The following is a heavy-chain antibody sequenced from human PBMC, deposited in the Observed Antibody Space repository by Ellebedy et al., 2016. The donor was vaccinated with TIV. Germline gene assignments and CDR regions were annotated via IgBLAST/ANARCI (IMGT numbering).Heavy chain of an antibody. V-gene: IGHV5-51*01. J-gene: IGHJ4*02. CDR1: GYSFISYW. D-gene: IGHD6-19*01. CDR2: SYPGDSDT. Sequence: GESLKISCKGSGYSFISYWIGWVRQMPGKGLEWMGYSYPGDSDTRYSPSFQGQVTISVDKSIGTAYLQWSSLKASDTAIYYCARGDRGSGWYWDKWGQGTLVTVSS. CDR3: ARGDRGSGWYWDK.